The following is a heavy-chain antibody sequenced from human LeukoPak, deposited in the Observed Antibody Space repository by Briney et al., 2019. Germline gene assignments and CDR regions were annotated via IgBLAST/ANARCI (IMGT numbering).Heavy chain of an antibody. Sequence: SETLSLTCTVSGGSVSSSYYRAWIRPPPGKGLEWIGAIYYSGNTYYNPSLKSRVTISVDTSKNQFSLKLSSVTAADTAVYYCARHGVAGPAFFDYWGQGTLVTVSS. CDR3: ARHGVAGPAFFDY. D-gene: IGHD6-19*01. J-gene: IGHJ4*02. CDR1: GGSVSSSYY. CDR2: IYYSGNT. V-gene: IGHV4-39*01.